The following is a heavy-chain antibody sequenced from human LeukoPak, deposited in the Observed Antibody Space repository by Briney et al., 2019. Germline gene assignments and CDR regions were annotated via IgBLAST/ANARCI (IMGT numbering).Heavy chain of an antibody. CDR2: INPSGGST. Sequence: ASVKVSCKASGCTFTSYDMHWVRQAPGQGLEWMGIINPSGGSTSYAQKFQGRVTMTRDTSTSTVYMELSSLRSEDTAVYYCARGAIVVVTAIPYAFDIGGQGTMVTVSS. J-gene: IGHJ3*02. D-gene: IGHD2-21*02. V-gene: IGHV1-46*01. CDR1: GCTFTSYD. CDR3: ARGAIVVVTAIPYAFDI.